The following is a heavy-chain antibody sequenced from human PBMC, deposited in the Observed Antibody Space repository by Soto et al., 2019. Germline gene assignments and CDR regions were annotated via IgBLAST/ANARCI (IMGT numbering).Heavy chain of an antibody. CDR3: AREPVYQAEFRLDV. D-gene: IGHD2-2*01. CDR1: GFTFSKYA. V-gene: IGHV3-30-3*01. Sequence: QVQLVESGGGVVQPGRSLRLSCIGSGFTFSKYAIHWVRQAPGKGLEWVAVTSYDGNKKDYADSVKGRFTISRDNSKNTLYLQIDMLIPYFTAEYYSAREPVYQAEFRLDVWRQGTTVTVS. CDR2: TSYDGNKK. J-gene: IGHJ6*01.